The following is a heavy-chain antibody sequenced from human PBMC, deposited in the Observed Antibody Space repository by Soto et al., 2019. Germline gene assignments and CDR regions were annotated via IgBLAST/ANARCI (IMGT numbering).Heavy chain of an antibody. CDR3: ARRTYPAGGWFDS. J-gene: IGHJ5*01. CDR1: GGSISSSSYH. V-gene: IGHV4-39*01. D-gene: IGHD2-2*01. CDR2: IDYSGTT. Sequence: QLQLQESGPGLVKPSETLSLTCTVSGGSISSSSYHWGWIRQPPGKGLDWIGSIDYSGTTYHNATLNRRGTKSLDTSKNQFSLKMTSLTPADTALYYFARRTYPAGGWFDSWGQGALVTVS.